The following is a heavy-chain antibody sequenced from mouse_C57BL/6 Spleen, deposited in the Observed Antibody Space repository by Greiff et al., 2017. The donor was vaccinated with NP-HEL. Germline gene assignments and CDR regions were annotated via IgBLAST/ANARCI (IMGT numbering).Heavy chain of an antibody. V-gene: IGHV1-54*01. D-gene: IGHD2-10*01. CDR2: INPGSGGT. J-gene: IGHJ3*01. Sequence: VQLQQSGAELVRPGTSVKVSCKASGYAFTNYLIEWVKQRPGQGLEWIGVINPGSGGTNYNEKFKGKTTLTADKSSSTAYMQLSSLTSEDSAVYFCATYTGFAYWGQGTLVTVSA. CDR3: ATYTGFAY. CDR1: GYAFTNYL.